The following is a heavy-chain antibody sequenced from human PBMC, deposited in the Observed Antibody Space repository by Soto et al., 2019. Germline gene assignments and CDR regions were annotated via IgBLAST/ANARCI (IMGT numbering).Heavy chain of an antibody. CDR2: ISSDSTKI. D-gene: IGHD6-19*01. V-gene: IGHV3-21*01. Sequence: EVQLVESGGGLVKPGGSLRLSCAASGFTFSNYSMTWVRQAPGKGLEWVSAISSDSTKISYADSVKGRFTISRDNAHSSVCLLMRSLRAEDTAVYYCAKVWDQWLLEIDYWGQGSLVTVAS. CDR1: GFTFSNYS. CDR3: AKVWDQWLLEIDY. J-gene: IGHJ4*02.